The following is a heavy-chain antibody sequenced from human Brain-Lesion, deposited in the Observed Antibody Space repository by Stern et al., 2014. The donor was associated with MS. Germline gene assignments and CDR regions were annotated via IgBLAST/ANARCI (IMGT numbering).Heavy chain of an antibody. CDR1: GFTFSSYA. CDR2: ISYDGSNQ. D-gene: IGHD3-9*01. J-gene: IGHJ3*02. CDR3: ARSSLRFFDWQDAFDI. Sequence: VQLGQSGGGVVPPGRSLRLSCAASGFTFSSYAMHWVRQAPGKGLEWLAVISYDGSNQYYPDSVKGRFTISRDNSKNTLYLQMNSLRAEDTAVYYCARSSLRFFDWQDAFDIWGQGTMVTVSS. V-gene: IGHV3-30*01.